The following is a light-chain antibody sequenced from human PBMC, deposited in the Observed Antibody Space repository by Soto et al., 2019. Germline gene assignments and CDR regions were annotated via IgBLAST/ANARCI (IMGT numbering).Light chain of an antibody. V-gene: IGKV1-5*03. CDR1: QSINTW. CDR2: DGP. Sequence: DIQMTQSPSTLSASVGDRIIITCRASQSINTWLAWYQQKPGEAPKLLIYDGPTLERGVPSRFSGSGSGTEFTLTISRLQPDDFATFYCQQYKTYSRTFGQGTKVEVK. J-gene: IGKJ1*01. CDR3: QQYKTYSRT.